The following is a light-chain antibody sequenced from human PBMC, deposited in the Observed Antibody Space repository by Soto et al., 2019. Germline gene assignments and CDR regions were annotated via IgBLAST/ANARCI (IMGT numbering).Light chain of an antibody. CDR1: SSDVGGYNY. Sequence: QSALTQPASVSASPGQSITISCTGTSSDVGGYNYVSWYQQHPGKAPKLMIYEVTNRPSGGSDRFSGSKSGNTASLTISGLQAGDEADYYCRSYTSRSTVVFGGGTKLTVL. CDR3: RSYTSRSTVV. V-gene: IGLV2-14*01. CDR2: EVT. J-gene: IGLJ2*01.